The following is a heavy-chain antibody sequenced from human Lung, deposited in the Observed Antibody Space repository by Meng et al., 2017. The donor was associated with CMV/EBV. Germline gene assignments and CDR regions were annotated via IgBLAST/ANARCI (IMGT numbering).Heavy chain of an antibody. CDR2: IRFDASNK. Sequence: GESXKISCAASGFIFNTYAMHWVRQAPGKGLEWVAFIRFDASNKYYADSVKGRFTISRDNFKNTLFLQMNSLRPEDTAVYYCVKGIYPRTYYYYYYGLDVWGQGTAVTVSS. D-gene: IGHD1-7*01. V-gene: IGHV3-30*02. J-gene: IGHJ6*02. CDR3: VKGIYPRTYYYYYYGLDV. CDR1: GFIFNTYA.